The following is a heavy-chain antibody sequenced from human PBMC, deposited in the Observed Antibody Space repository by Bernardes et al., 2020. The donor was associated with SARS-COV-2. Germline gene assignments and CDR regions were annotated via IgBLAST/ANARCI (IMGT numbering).Heavy chain of an antibody. CDR2: IYPGDSDT. D-gene: IGHD2-21*02. CDR3: ARLPATANPLDY. J-gene: IGHJ4*02. Sequence: GASLKSSCKGSGYSFTRYWIGWVRPMPGNGLEWLGIIYPGDSDTRYSPSFQGQVTISADKSISTAYLQWSSLKASDTAMYYCARLPATANPLDYWGQGTLVTVSS. V-gene: IGHV5-51*01. CDR1: GYSFTRYW.